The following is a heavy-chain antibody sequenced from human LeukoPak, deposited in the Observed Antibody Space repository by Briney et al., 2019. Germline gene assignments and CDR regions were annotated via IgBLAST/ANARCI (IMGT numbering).Heavy chain of an antibody. CDR2: IGAAGDT. V-gene: IGHV3-13*01. J-gene: IGHJ6*02. CDR3: ARGAPYYYGMDV. CDR1: GFTFSSYD. Sequence: GGSLRLSCAASGFTFSSYDMHWVRHATGKGLEWVSAIGAAGDTYYPGSVKGRFTISRENAKNSLYLQMNSLRAGHTAVYYCARGAPYYYGMDVWGQGTTVTVSS.